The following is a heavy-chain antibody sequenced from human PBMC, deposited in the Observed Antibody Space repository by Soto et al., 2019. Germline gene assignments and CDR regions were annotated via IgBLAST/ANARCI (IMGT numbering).Heavy chain of an antibody. V-gene: IGHV2-5*02. D-gene: IGHD2-15*01. CDR3: AREIGYCSGGRCYSVFDY. Sequence: GPTLVNPTQTLTLTCTFSGFSLSTSGVGVGWIRQPPGKALEWLALIYWDDDKRYSPSLKSRLTITKDTSKNQVVLTMTNMDPVDTATYYCAREIGYCSGGRCYSVFDYWGQGTLVTVSS. CDR1: GFSLSTSGVG. CDR2: IYWDDDK. J-gene: IGHJ4*02.